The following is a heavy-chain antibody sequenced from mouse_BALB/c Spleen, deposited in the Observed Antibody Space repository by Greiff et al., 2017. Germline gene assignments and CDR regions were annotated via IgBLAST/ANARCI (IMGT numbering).Heavy chain of an antibody. V-gene: IGHV1-54*01. D-gene: IGHD1-1*01. J-gene: IGHJ2*01. CDR2: INPGSGGT. CDR1: GYAFTNYL. Sequence: VQLQQSGAELVRPGTSVKVSCKASGYAFTNYLIEWVKQRPGQGLEWIGVINPGSGGTNYNEKFKGKATLTADKSSSTAYMQLSSLTSEDSAVYYRAREMGSSSSFDYWGQGTTLTVSS. CDR3: AREMGSSSSFDY.